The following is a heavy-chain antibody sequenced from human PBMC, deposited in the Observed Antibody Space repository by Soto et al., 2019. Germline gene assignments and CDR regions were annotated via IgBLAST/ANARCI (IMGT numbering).Heavy chain of an antibody. CDR2: IYYSGST. V-gene: IGHV4-59*01. Sequence: SETLSLTCSVSGDSINGYFWSWIRQPPGKGLEWIGYIYYSGSTNYNPSLKSRVTMSVDTSKNQFTLNLTSVTAADTAVYYCARISRWIAVAGIFAYWGQGSPVTGSA. D-gene: IGHD6-19*01. CDR1: GDSINGYF. J-gene: IGHJ4*02. CDR3: ARISRWIAVAGIFAY.